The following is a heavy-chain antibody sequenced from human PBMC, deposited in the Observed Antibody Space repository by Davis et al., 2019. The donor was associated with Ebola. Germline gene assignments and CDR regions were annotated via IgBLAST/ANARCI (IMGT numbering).Heavy chain of an antibody. CDR3: ARHVGDGGWGWYFDF. V-gene: IGHV3-11*06. D-gene: IGHD3-16*01. CDR1: GFTFSDYY. CDR2: ISSSSSYT. Sequence: GESLKISCAASGFTFSDYYMSWIRQAPGKGLEWVSYISSSSSYTNYADSVKGRFTISRDNAKNSLYLQMNSLRAEDTAVYYCARHVGDGGWGWYFDFWGRGTLVTVSS. J-gene: IGHJ2*01.